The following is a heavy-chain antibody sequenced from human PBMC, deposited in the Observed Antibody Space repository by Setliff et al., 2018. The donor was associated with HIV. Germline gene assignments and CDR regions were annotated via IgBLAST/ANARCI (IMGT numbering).Heavy chain of an antibody. CDR3: ARGPRYYDILTGPYYYYYYMDV. D-gene: IGHD3-9*01. J-gene: IGHJ6*03. CDR1: SGSFSGYY. V-gene: IGHV4-34*01. Sequence: PSETLSLTCAVYSGSFSGYYWSWIRQPPGKGLEWIGEINHSGSTNYNPSLKSRVTISVDTSKNQFSLKLSSVTAADTAVYYCARGPRYYDILTGPYYYYYYMDVWGKGTTVTVSS. CDR2: INHSGST.